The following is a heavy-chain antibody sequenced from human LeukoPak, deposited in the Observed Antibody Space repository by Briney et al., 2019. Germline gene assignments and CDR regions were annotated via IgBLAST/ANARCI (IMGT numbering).Heavy chain of an antibody. V-gene: IGHV3-23*01. CDR3: AKGIAAADNPFDY. CDR1: GFTFSSYA. CDR2: ISGSGGST. D-gene: IGHD6-13*01. J-gene: IGHJ4*02. Sequence: PGGSLRLSCAPSGFTFSSYAMSWVRQAPGKGLEWVSAISGSGGSTYYADSVKGRFTISRDNSKNTLYLQMNSLRAEDTAVYYCAKGIAAADNPFDYWGQGTLGTVSS.